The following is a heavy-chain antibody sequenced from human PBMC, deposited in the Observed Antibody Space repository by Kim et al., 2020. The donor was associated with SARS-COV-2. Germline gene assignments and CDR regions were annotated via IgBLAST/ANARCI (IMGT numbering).Heavy chain of an antibody. J-gene: IGHJ6*02. CDR1: GFTFGDYA. CDR2: IRSKAYGGTT. CDR3: TRDILTGYTTFGYYYGMDV. Sequence: GGSLRLSCTASGFTFGDYAMSWFRQAPGKGLEWVGFIRSKAYGGTTEYAASVKGRFTISRDDSKSIAYLQMNSLKTEDTAVYYCTRDILTGYTTFGYYYGMDVWGQGTTVTVSS. D-gene: IGHD3-9*01. V-gene: IGHV3-49*03.